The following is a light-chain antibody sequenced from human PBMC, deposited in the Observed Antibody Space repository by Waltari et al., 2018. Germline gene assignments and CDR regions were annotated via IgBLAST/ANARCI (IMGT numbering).Light chain of an antibody. CDR2: GAS. V-gene: IGKV3-20*01. Sequence: EMVLTQSPGTLSLSPGERATLSCRASQSVNNYLAWVQQKPGQAPTLLSHGASSRATGIPDRISGSGSGTDFTLTISGLEPQDFAVYYCQQYSSSPRTFGPGTKVDIK. CDR3: QQYSSSPRT. J-gene: IGKJ3*01. CDR1: QSVNNY.